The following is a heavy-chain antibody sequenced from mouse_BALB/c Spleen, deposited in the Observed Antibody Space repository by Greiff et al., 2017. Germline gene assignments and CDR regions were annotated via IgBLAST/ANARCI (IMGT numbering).Heavy chain of an antibody. V-gene: IGHV5-6-5*01. D-gene: IGHD1-1*01. Sequence: EVKVEESGGGLVKPGGSLKLSCAASGFTFSSYAMSWVRQTPEKRLEWVASISSGGSTYYPDSVKGRFTISRDNPKNTLFLQMTSLRSEDTAMYYCARDYYGSSEDAMDYWGQGTSVTVSS. J-gene: IGHJ4*01. CDR1: GFTFSSYA. CDR3: ARDYYGSSEDAMDY. CDR2: ISSGGST.